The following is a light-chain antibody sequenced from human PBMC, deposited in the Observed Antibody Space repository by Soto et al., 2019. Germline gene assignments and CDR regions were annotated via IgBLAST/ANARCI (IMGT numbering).Light chain of an antibody. Sequence: DIKMTQSPSSLSASVGDRVPITSRASQSISSYLNWYQQKPGKVPKILIYAASSLQSGVPSRFSGSGSGTDFTLTISSLQPEDFAVYYCQQYGSSITLGQGTRLEI. CDR2: AAS. CDR3: QQYGSSIT. CDR1: QSISSY. J-gene: IGKJ5*01. V-gene: IGKV1-39*01.